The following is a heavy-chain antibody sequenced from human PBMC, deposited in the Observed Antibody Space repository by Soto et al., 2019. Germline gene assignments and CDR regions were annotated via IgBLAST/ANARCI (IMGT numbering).Heavy chain of an antibody. Sequence: EVQLVESGGGLVQPGGSLRLSCAASGFTFSSYWMSWVRQAPGKGLEWVANIKQDGSEKYYVDSVKGRFTISRDNAKNSLYLQMNSLRAEDAAVYYCARVVVEGSGWQPGTYYYYGMDVWGQGTTVTVSS. CDR2: IKQDGSEK. CDR1: GFTFSSYW. J-gene: IGHJ6*02. V-gene: IGHV3-7*05. D-gene: IGHD6-19*01. CDR3: ARVVVEGSGWQPGTYYYYGMDV.